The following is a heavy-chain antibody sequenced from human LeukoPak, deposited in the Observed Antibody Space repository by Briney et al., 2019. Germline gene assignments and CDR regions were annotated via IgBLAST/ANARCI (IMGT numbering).Heavy chain of an antibody. J-gene: IGHJ4*02. Sequence: GRSLRLSCAASGFTFSSYAMHWVRQAPGKGLEWVAVISYDGSNKYYADSVKGRFTISRDNSKNMVYLQMNSLRAEDTAVYYCARSREQWQVLDYWGQGTLVIVSS. CDR1: GFTFSSYA. CDR2: ISYDGSNK. CDR3: ARSREQWQVLDY. V-gene: IGHV3-30-3*01. D-gene: IGHD6-19*01.